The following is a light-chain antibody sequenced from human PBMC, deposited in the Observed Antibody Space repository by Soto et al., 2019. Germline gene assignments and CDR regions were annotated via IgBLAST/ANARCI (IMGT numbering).Light chain of an antibody. CDR3: QHYNAWPWT. CDR2: GAS. CDR1: HSVSAS. Sequence: VMAQSPATLSVSPGERATLSCRASHSVSASLAWYQQKPGQAPRLLTSGASTRAAGIPARFSGSGSGTDFTLNNTSLQSEDIAVYSCQHYNAWPWTFGQGTKVEV. V-gene: IGKV3-15*01. J-gene: IGKJ1*01.